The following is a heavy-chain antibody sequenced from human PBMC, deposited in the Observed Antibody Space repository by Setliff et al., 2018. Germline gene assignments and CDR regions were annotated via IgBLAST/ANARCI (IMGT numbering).Heavy chain of an antibody. V-gene: IGHV1-18*01. CDR1: GYTFTSYG. CDR3: ARDGQWGYGGNSGAFDI. CDR2: ISAYNGNT. D-gene: IGHD4-17*01. Sequence: ASVKVSCKASGYTFTSYGISWVRQAPGQGLEWMGWISAYNGNTNNAQKLQGRVTMTTDTSTSTAYMELRSLRSDDTAVYYCARDGQWGYGGNSGAFDIWGQGTMVTVSS. J-gene: IGHJ3*02.